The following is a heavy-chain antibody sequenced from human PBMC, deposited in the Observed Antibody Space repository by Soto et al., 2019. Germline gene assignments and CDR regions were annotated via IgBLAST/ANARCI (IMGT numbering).Heavy chain of an antibody. CDR1: EFTFISYW. Sequence: GWSLRLACASSEFTFISYWMHWVRQPPGKGLVWVSRINPGGSSTGLADSVKGRFTISRDNAKNTLYLQMNSLRAEDTAVYYCAGPGRRDGYNFDSWGQGTLVTVSS. J-gene: IGHJ4*02. D-gene: IGHD5-12*01. CDR3: AGPGRRDGYNFDS. V-gene: IGHV3-74*01. CDR2: INPGGSST.